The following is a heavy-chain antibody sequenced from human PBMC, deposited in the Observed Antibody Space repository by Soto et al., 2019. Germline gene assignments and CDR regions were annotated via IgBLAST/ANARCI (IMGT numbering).Heavy chain of an antibody. J-gene: IGHJ6*02. CDR3: AKELSALKNYVYYGMDV. Sequence: PGGSLRLSCAASGFTFSSYAMSWVRQAPGKGLEWVSAISGSGGSTYYADSVKGRFTISRDNSKNTLYLQMNSLRAEDTAVYYCAKELSALKNYVYYGMDVWGQGTTVTVSS. D-gene: IGHD3-16*02. CDR2: ISGSGGST. V-gene: IGHV3-23*01. CDR1: GFTFSSYA.